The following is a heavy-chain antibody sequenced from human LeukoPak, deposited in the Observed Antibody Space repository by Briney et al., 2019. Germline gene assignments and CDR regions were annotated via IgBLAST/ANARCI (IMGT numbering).Heavy chain of an antibody. D-gene: IGHD2-21*01. J-gene: IGHJ4*02. CDR2: INRDGTEK. CDR3: VRGDWYFES. CDR1: GFNFSDSR. V-gene: IGHV3-7*04. Sequence: GGSLRLSCATSGFNFSDSRMTWVRQAPGKGLQWVANINRDGTEKHFLDSVEGRFTISRDNAKKSLYLQMSSLRPRDTAVYFCVRGDWYFESWGQGTLVTVSS.